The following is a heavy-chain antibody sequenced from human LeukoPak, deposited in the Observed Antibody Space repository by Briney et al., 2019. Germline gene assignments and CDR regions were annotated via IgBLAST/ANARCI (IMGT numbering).Heavy chain of an antibody. CDR3: ARDRKYYYDSSGYYYGAYYFDY. J-gene: IGHJ4*02. CDR2: IIPIFGTA. V-gene: IGHV1-69*13. CDR1: GYTFTSYG. Sequence: AASVKVSCKASGYTFTSYGISWVRQAPGQGLEWMGGIIPIFGTANYAQKFQGRVTITADESTSTAYMELSSLRSEDTAVYYCARDRKYYYDSSGYYYGAYYFDYWGQGTLVTVSS. D-gene: IGHD3-22*01.